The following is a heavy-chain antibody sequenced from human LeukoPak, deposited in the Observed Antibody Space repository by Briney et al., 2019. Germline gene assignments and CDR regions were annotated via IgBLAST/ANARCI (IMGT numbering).Heavy chain of an antibody. CDR1: GFTFSDYY. V-gene: IGHV3-11*04. D-gene: IGHD6-13*01. CDR2: ISSSATTI. J-gene: IGHJ4*02. Sequence: PGVSLRLSCAASGFTFSDYYMNWIRQAPGKGLEGVSYISSSATTIYYADAVNGRFTISRDNAKKSLYLQMNSLRAEDTAVYYCARDHSSSWNYFDYWGQGTLVTVSS. CDR3: ARDHSSSWNYFDY.